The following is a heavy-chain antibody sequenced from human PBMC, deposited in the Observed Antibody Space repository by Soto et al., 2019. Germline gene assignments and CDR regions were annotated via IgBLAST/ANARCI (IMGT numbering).Heavy chain of an antibody. D-gene: IGHD6-6*01. Sequence: QVPLVQSGAEVKKPGSSVKVSCKASGGTFSSYAISWVRQAPGQGLKWMGGIIPIFGTANYAQKFQGRVTITAEESTSTAYMELSRLRSENTAVYYGASPYSSSSWIGYSMDIWGQGTTVTVSS. V-gene: IGHV1-69*01. CDR2: IIPIFGTA. J-gene: IGHJ6*02. CDR3: ASPYSSSSWIGYSMDI. CDR1: GGTFSSYA.